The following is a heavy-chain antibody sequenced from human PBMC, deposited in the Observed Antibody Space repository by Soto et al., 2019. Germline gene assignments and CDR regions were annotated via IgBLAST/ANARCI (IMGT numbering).Heavy chain of an antibody. V-gene: IGHV5-51*01. CDR2: INPADSDI. J-gene: IGHJ4*02. CDR1: GYSFTSNW. CDR3: ARHQRDDASRKIDC. Sequence: PGESLKISCQGSGYSFTSNWIGWVRQMPGKGLEWMGIINPADSDIKYSASFQGQVTISADKSIGTAYLQWSSLKASDTAMYYCARHQRDDASRKIDCWGQGTLVTVSS. D-gene: IGHD3-16*01.